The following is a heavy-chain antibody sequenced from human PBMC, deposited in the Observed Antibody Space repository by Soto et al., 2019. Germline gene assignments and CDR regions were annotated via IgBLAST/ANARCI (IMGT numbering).Heavy chain of an antibody. J-gene: IGHJ4*02. CDR2: IYYSGST. D-gene: IGHD2-8*01. V-gene: IGHV4-59*01. CDR1: GGSISSYY. Sequence: QVQLQESGPGLVKPSETLSLTCTVSGGSISSYYWSWIRQPPGKGLEWIGYIYYSGSTNYNPSLKSRVPISVDTSKNQFPLKLCSVTAADTAVYYCAVQGYCTNGVCFSGPLGYWGQGTLVTVSS. CDR3: AVQGYCTNGVCFSGPLGY.